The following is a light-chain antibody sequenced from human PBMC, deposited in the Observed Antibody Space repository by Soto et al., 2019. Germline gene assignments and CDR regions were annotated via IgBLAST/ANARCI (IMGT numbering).Light chain of an antibody. J-gene: IGKJ1*01. CDR1: QSINSY. CDR2: AAS. Sequence: DIQMTQSPSSQSASLGDRVTITCRASQSINSYLNWYQQKPGKAPKLLIYAASSLQSGVPSRFSGSGSETDFTLTIGSLQPDDFATYYCQQSFSTPRTFGQGTRVEI. V-gene: IGKV1-39*01. CDR3: QQSFSTPRT.